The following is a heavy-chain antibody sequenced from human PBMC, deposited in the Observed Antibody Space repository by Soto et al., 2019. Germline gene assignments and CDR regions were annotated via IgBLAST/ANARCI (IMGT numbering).Heavy chain of an antibody. CDR2: IYPADSDT. J-gene: IGHJ5*02. CDR1: GYTFSSYW. D-gene: IGHD2-2*01. CDR3: ARSEGGYCSTNTCYPNWFDP. V-gene: IGHV5-51*01. Sequence: PGESLKISCKGSGYTFSSYWIAWVRQMPGKGLEWMGIIYPADSDTRYSPSFEGQVTISADKSISTAYLQWSSLKAPDTAMYYCARSEGGYCSTNTCYPNWFDPWGQGTRVTVSS.